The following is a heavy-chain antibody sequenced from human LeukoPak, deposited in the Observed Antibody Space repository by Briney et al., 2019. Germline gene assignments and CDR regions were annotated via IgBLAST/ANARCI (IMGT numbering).Heavy chain of an antibody. J-gene: IGHJ5*02. CDR3: AGSVLWFGESRMNWFDP. V-gene: IGHV3-7*01. Sequence: GGSLRLSCAASGFTFSNYWMSWVRQAPGKGLEWVANIKQDGSEEYYVDSVKGRFTISRDNAKNSLYLQMNSLRAEDTAAYYCAGSVLWFGESRMNWFDPWGQGTLVTVSS. CDR1: GFTFSNYW. D-gene: IGHD3-10*01. CDR2: IKQDGSEE.